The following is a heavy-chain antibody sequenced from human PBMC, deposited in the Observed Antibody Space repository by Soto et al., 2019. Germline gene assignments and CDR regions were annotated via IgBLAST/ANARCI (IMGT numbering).Heavy chain of an antibody. CDR2: IIPIFGTP. CDR1: GGIFSTYA. V-gene: IGHV1-69*01. CDR3: ARDRDDYGSGNYYNRIDF. J-gene: IGHJ4*02. D-gene: IGHD3-10*01. Sequence: QVQLVQSGAEVKKPGSSVKVSCKASGGIFSTYAISWLRQAPGQGLEWMGGIIPIFGTPNYAQRFQGRVTITADQSKTTSYMELSRLTSEDTAVYYFARDRDDYGSGNYYNRIDFWGQGTLVTVSS.